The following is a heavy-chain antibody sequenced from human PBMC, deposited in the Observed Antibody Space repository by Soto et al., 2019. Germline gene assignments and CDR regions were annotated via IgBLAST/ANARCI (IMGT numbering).Heavy chain of an antibody. CDR1: GGSFSGYY. J-gene: IGHJ4*02. V-gene: IGHV4-34*01. Sequence: QVQLQQWGAGLLKPSETLSLTCAVYGGSFSGYYWSCIRQPPWQVLEWIGEINHSGSTNYNPSLKRRVTMSVDTSKSQFSLKLRSVSAADTAVYYCARRNGYYDLWSPSDCGQGTLVTVSS. CDR2: INHSGST. D-gene: IGHD3-3*01. CDR3: ARRNGYYDLWSPSD.